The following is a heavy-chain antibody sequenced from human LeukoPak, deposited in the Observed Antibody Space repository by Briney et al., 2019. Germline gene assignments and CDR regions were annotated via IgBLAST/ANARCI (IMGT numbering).Heavy chain of an antibody. CDR1: GFPFSGYT. J-gene: IGHJ4*02. CDR2: ISSSSGDI. CDR3: AREDGYSDSSEFDY. D-gene: IGHD5-24*01. V-gene: IGHV3-21*05. Sequence: PGGSLRLSCVVSGFPFSGYTMNWVRQAPGKGLEWLSYISSSSGDIYYADSVKGRFTISRDNAKNSLDLHLNSLRAEDTAVYYCAREDGYSDSSEFDYWGQGTLVLVSS.